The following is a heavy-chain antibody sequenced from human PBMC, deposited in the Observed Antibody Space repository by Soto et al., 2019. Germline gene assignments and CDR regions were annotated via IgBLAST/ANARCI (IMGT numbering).Heavy chain of an antibody. V-gene: IGHV1-69*01. CDR3: AGGDYDSSGYYRGDHDAFDI. CDR2: IIPIFGTA. CDR1: GGTFSSYA. J-gene: IGHJ3*02. Sequence: QVQLVQSGAEVKKPGSSVKVSCKASGGTFSSYAISWVRQAPGQGLEWMGGIIPIFGTANYAQKFQGRVTITGDESTSTAYVGLSSLRSEDTAVYYCAGGDYDSSGYYRGDHDAFDIWGQGTMVTVSS. D-gene: IGHD3-22*01.